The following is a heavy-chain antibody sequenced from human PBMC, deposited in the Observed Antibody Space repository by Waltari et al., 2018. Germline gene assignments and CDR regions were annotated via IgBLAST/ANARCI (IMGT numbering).Heavy chain of an antibody. V-gene: IGHV4-61*02. CDR2: IYTSGST. CDR3: ARATTTHYYYYGMDV. J-gene: IGHJ6*02. Sequence: QVQLQESGPGLVKPSQTLSLTCTVSGGSISSGSYYWSWIRQPAGKGLEWIGYIYTSGSTNYNPSLKSRVTISVDTSKNQFSLKLSSVTAADTAVYYCARATTTHYYYYGMDVWGQGTTVTVSS. CDR1: GGSISSGSYY. D-gene: IGHD4-17*01.